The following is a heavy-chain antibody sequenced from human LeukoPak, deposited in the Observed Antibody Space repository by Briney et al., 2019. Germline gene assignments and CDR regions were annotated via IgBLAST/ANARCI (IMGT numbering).Heavy chain of an antibody. V-gene: IGHV3-30*02. CDR2: IRYDGSNK. J-gene: IGHJ5*02. D-gene: IGHD5/OR15-5a*01. Sequence: GGSLRLSCAASGFTFSSYGMHWVRQAPGKGLEWVAFIRYDGSNKYYADSVKGRFTISRDNAENSLSLQMNSLRAEDTAMYYCARLLGGSTIYDLWGQGTLVTVSS. CDR3: ARLLGGSTIYDL. CDR1: GFTFSSYG.